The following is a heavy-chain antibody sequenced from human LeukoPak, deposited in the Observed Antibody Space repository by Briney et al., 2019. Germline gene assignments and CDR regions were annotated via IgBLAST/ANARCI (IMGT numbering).Heavy chain of an antibody. CDR1: GYSISSGYY. CDR3: ARGVGV. Sequence: SETLSLTCAVSGYSISSGYYWGRIRQPPGKGLEWIGNIYHSGTTCYSPSLKSRVTISVDTSKNKFSLKLSSVTAADTAVYYCARGVGVWGEGTTVTVSS. CDR2: IYHSGTT. J-gene: IGHJ6*04. V-gene: IGHV4-38-2*01.